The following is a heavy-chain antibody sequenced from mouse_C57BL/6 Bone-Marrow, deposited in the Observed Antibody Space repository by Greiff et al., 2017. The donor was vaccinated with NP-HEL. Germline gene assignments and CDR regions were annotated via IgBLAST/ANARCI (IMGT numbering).Heavy chain of an antibody. CDR3: TTSSSSPYAMDY. V-gene: IGHV14-4*01. CDR2: IDPENGDT. CDR1: GFNIKDDY. D-gene: IGHD1-1*01. J-gene: IGHJ4*01. Sequence: EVKLEEPGAELVRPGASVKLSCTVSGFNIKDDYMHWVKQRPEQGLEWIGWIDPENGDTEYDSKFQGKATLTAYTSSNTAYLQLSSLTSEYTAVYYCTTSSSSPYAMDYWGQGTSVTVTS.